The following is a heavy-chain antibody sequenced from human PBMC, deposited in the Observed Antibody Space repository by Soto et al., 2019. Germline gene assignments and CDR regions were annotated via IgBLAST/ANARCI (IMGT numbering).Heavy chain of an antibody. D-gene: IGHD3-10*01. V-gene: IGHV3-30*18. CDR1: GFTFSSYG. Sequence: GGSLRLSCAASGFTFSSYGMHWVRRAPGKGLEWVAVISYDGSNKYYADSVKGRFTISRDNSKNTLYLQMNSLRAEDTAVYYCAKDPLWFGEFVTYWYFDLWGRGTLVTVSS. CDR2: ISYDGSNK. J-gene: IGHJ2*01. CDR3: AKDPLWFGEFVTYWYFDL.